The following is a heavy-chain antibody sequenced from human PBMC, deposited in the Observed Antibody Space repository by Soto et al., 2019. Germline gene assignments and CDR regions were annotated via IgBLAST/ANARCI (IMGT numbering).Heavy chain of an antibody. J-gene: IGHJ3*02. CDR3: VRRSPEDAFDI. CDR1: GGSIISDGYS. CDR2: IYEGGNT. Sequence: SETLSLTCAVSGGSIISDGYSWSWIRQPPGKGLQWIGHIYEGGNTYYTPSLESRVAISTDKSKNQFSLRLSSVTAADTAVYYCVRRSPEDAFDIWGQGTMVT. V-gene: IGHV4-30-2*01.